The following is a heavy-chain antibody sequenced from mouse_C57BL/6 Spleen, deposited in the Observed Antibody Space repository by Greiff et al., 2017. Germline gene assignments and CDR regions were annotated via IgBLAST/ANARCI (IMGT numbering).Heavy chain of an antibody. Sequence: QVQLQQSGAELVKPGASVKMSCKASGYTFTSYWITWVKQRPGQGLEWIGDIYPGSGSTNYNEKFKSKATLTVDTSSSTAYMQLSSLTSEDSAVYYCARVRSYDYDGYAMDYWGQGTSVTVSS. V-gene: IGHV1-55*01. CDR1: GYTFTSYW. J-gene: IGHJ4*01. CDR3: ARVRSYDYDGYAMDY. D-gene: IGHD2-4*01. CDR2: IYPGSGST.